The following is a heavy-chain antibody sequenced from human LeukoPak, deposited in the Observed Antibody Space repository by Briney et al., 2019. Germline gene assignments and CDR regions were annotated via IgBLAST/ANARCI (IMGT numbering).Heavy chain of an antibody. J-gene: IGHJ4*02. V-gene: IGHV1-2*02. D-gene: IGHD3-10*01. CDR1: GYTFTAYY. CDR2: INPISGGT. Sequence: ASVKVSGKASGYTFTAYYMHWVRQAPGQGLEWMGWINPISGGTNYAQKFQGRVTMTRDTSISTAYMELSSLRFDDTAVYYCARYSGDNNAFDYWGQGTLVTVSS. CDR3: ARYSGDNNAFDY.